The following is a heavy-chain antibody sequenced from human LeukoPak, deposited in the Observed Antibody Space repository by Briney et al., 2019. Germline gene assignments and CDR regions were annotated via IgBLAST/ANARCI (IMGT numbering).Heavy chain of an antibody. D-gene: IGHD6-19*01. V-gene: IGHV4-4*02. Sequence: PSGTLSLTCAVSGGSISSSNWWSWVRQPPGKGLEWIGEIYHSGSTDYNPSLKSRVAISVDKSKNQSSLNLTSVTAADTAVYYCAREPMAGTLDYWGQGTLVTVSS. CDR3: AREPMAGTLDY. J-gene: IGHJ4*02. CDR1: GGSISSSNW. CDR2: IYHSGST.